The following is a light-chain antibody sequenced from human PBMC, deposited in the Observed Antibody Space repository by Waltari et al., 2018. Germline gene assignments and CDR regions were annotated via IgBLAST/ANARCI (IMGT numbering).Light chain of an antibody. CDR1: SSNIGNNS. Sequence: QSVLTQPPSVSAAPGQKVTISCSGSSSNIGNNSVSWYQQLPGTAPKLLIYDNDQRPSGIPDRFSGSKSGTSATLGITGLQTGDEADYYCGTWDSSLSIGVFGGGTKLTVL. CDR3: GTWDSSLSIGV. J-gene: IGLJ2*01. V-gene: IGLV1-51*01. CDR2: DND.